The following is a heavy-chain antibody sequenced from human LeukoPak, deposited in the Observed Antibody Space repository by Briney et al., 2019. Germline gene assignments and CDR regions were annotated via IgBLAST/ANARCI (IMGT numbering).Heavy chain of an antibody. V-gene: IGHV1-2*02. CDR1: GYTFTGYY. D-gene: IGHD6-19*01. CDR3: ARDSRGWYNWFDP. CDR2: INPNSGGT. Sequence: ASVKVSCKASGYTFTGYYMHWVRQAPGQGLEWMGWINPNSGGTNYAQKFQGRVTMTRDTSISTAYMELSRLRSDDTAVYYCARDSRGWYNWFDPLGPGNPGHRLL. J-gene: IGHJ5*02.